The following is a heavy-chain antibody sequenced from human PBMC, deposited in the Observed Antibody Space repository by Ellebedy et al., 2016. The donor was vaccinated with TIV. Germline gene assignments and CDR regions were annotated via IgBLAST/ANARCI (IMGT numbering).Heavy chain of an antibody. CDR2: IKQDGSEK. CDR3: ARSRGVSY. D-gene: IGHD2-8*01. J-gene: IGHJ4*02. CDR1: GFKFSGYC. Sequence: PGGSLRLSCEVSGFKFSGYCMNWVRQAPGKGPECVANIKQDGSEKYYVDSVKGRFTISRDNAKNSLYLQMNSLRAEDTAVYFCARSRGVSYWGQGTLVTVSS. V-gene: IGHV3-7*03.